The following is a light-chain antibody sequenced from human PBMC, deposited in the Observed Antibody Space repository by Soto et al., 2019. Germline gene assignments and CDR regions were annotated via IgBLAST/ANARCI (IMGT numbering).Light chain of an antibody. CDR1: SSNIGAGYD. CDR3: QSYDSSLGGWV. CDR2: GNS. Sequence: QSVLTQPPSVSGAPGQRVTISCTGSSSNIGAGYDVHWYQQLPGTAPKLLIYGNSNRPSGVPDRFSGSTSATSASLIITGLQVEDEADYYCQSYDSSLGGWVFGGGTKLTVL. V-gene: IGLV1-40*01. J-gene: IGLJ3*02.